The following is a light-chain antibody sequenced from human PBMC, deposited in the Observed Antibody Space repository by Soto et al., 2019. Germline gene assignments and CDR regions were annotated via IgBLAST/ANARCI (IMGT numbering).Light chain of an antibody. V-gene: IGKV3-20*01. CDR3: HQFGT. CDR2: GAS. CDR1: QSVSSSY. Sequence: EIVLTQSPGTLSLSPGERATLSCRASQSVSSSYLAWYQQKPGQAPRLLIYGASSRATGIPDTFSGSGSGTNFNVTISGLETEDFAVYYCHQFGTFGRQTKVQIK. J-gene: IGKJ4*01.